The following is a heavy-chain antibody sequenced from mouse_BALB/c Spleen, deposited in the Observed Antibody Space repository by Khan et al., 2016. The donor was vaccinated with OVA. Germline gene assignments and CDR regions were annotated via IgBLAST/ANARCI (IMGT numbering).Heavy chain of an antibody. CDR3: TRSGGAAFGY. CDR2: INPNNGDT. J-gene: IGHJ3*01. CDR1: GYTFTSYY. Sequence: QVQLQQPGVELVKPGASVKLSCKASGYTFTSYYMYWVKQRPGQGLEWIGGINPNNGDTNFNEKFKSKATLTVDKSSGTAYMQLSSLTSEDSAVYYCTRSGGAAFGYWGQGTLVTVSA. D-gene: IGHD3-1*01. V-gene: IGHV1S81*02.